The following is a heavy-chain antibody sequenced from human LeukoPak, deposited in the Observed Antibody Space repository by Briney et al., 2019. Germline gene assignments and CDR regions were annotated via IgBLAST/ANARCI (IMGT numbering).Heavy chain of an antibody. CDR2: ISAYNGNT. V-gene: IGHV1-18*01. D-gene: IGHD1-26*01. Sequence: ASVKVSCKASGYTFTSYGISWVRQAPGQGLEWMGWISAYNGNTNYAQKLQGRVTMTTDTSTSTAYMELRSLRSDDTAVYYCASGYSGSYSGDYFDYWGQGTLVTVSS. J-gene: IGHJ4*02. CDR1: GYTFTSYG. CDR3: ASGYSGSYSGDYFDY.